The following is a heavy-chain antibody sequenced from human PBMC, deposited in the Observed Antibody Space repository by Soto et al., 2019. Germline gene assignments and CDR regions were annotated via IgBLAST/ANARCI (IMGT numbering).Heavy chain of an antibody. CDR2: ISYDGSNK. V-gene: IGHV3-30-3*01. CDR3: HLYLGGY. Sequence: QVQLVGSGGGVVQPGRSLRLSCAASGFTFSSYAMHWVRQAPGKGLEWVAVISYDGSNKYYADSVKGRFTISRDNSKNTLYLQMNSLRAEDTAVYYCHLYLGGYWGQGTLVTVSS. D-gene: IGHD3-16*01. CDR1: GFTFSSYA. J-gene: IGHJ4*02.